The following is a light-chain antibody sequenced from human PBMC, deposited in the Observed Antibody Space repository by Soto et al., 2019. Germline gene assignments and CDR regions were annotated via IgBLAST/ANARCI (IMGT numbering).Light chain of an antibody. Sequence: EIVLTQSPGTLSLSPGERATLSCRASQSVSSGYLAWYHQKPGQAPRLLIYGASTRATGIPDGFSGSGSGTDFTLTISRLEPEDFAVYYCQQYHNSRTFGQGTKVDIK. V-gene: IGKV3-20*01. J-gene: IGKJ1*01. CDR1: QSVSSGY. CDR3: QQYHNSRT. CDR2: GAS.